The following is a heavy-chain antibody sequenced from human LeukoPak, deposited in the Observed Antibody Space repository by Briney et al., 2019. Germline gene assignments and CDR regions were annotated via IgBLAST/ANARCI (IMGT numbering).Heavy chain of an antibody. D-gene: IGHD3-10*01. Sequence: GASVKVSCKASGYTFTGYYMHWVRQAPGQGLEWMGWINPNSGGTNYAQKFQGRVTMTRDTSISTAYMELSRLRFDDTAVYYCARVVDVTMVRGVSYYFDYWGQGTLVTVSS. J-gene: IGHJ4*02. CDR2: INPNSGGT. CDR3: ARVVDVTMVRGVSYYFDY. V-gene: IGHV1-2*02. CDR1: GYTFTGYY.